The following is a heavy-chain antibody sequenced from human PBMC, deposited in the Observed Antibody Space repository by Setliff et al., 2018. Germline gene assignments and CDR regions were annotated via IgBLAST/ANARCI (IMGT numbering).Heavy chain of an antibody. CDR2: VYYSGTT. J-gene: IGHJ1*01. V-gene: IGHV4-34*01. CDR1: GGSFSGYY. Sequence: NPSETLSLTCAVYGGSFSGYYWGWIRQPPGKGLEWIGSVYYSGTTKYNPSLGSRVTISVDASKNQFSLKLSSVTAADTAVYYCARHKTGAVGTGEHFQHWGQGTLVTVSS. CDR3: ARHKTGAVGTGEHFQH. D-gene: IGHD6-19*01.